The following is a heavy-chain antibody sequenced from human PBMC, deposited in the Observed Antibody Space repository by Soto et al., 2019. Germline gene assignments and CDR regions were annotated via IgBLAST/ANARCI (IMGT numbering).Heavy chain of an antibody. J-gene: IGHJ4*02. CDR2: IHSGDSNA. CDR1: ADSFGISS. V-gene: IGHV5-51*01. D-gene: IGHD2-2*01. CDR3: ATWRSSHGFEY. Sequence: GQHSTIPSTVSADSFGISSILLVRKMPGKGLEWIGNIHSGDSNARYSPSFQGQVTISVDKSISTTYLEWSSLKATDTAFDYWATWRSSHGFEYWGQGTLVTVS.